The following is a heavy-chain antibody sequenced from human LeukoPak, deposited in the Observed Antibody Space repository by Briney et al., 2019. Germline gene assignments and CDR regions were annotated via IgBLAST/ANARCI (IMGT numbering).Heavy chain of an antibody. CDR2: INPSGGST. CDR1: GYTSYY. CDR3: ARDRDDDNWLSDYSFDY. D-gene: IGHD3-9*01. Sequence: ASVKVSCKASGYTSYYMHWVRQAPGQGLEWMGIINPSGGSTTYAQKFQGRVTMTRDTSTSTVYMELSRLRSEDTAVYYCARDRDDDNWLSDYSFDYWGQGTLVTVSS. J-gene: IGHJ4*02. V-gene: IGHV1-46*01.